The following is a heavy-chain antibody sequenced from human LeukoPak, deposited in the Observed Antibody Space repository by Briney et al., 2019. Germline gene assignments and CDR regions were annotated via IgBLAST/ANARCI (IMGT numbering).Heavy chain of an antibody. J-gene: IGHJ4*02. Sequence: GASVKVSCKASGYTFTSYDINWVRQATGQGLEWMGWMNPNSGNTGYAQKFQGRVTITRNTSISTAYMVLSSLRSEDTAVYYCARGRAAAGSKGYYFDYWGQGTLVTVSS. CDR2: MNPNSGNT. CDR3: ARGRAAAGSKGYYFDY. D-gene: IGHD6-13*01. CDR1: GYTFTSYD. V-gene: IGHV1-8*03.